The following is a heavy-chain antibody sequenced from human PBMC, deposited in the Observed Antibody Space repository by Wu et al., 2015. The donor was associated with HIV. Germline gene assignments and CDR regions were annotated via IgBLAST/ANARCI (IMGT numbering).Heavy chain of an antibody. CDR2: INPSGGAT. Sequence: QVQLVPSGSEVRKPGASVKVSCGTSGYTFSNHYIHWVRQAPGHGPEWMAWINPSGGATIYSENFEGRVTVTRDTSMKTVYMELNSLTSGDTAVYYCARDATPITTEFDYWGQGTLITVSS. V-gene: IGHV1-2*02. D-gene: IGHD4-11*01. CDR3: ARDATPITTEFDY. J-gene: IGHJ4*02. CDR1: GYTFSNHY.